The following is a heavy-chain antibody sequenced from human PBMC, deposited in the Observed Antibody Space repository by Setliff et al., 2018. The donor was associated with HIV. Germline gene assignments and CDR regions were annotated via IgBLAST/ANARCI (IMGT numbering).Heavy chain of an antibody. V-gene: IGHV4-61*02. CDR1: GGSISSGSHY. D-gene: IGHD6-13*01. CDR3: ARVPTRATADYYYYYMDV. J-gene: IGHJ6*03. Sequence: LSLTCTVSGGSISSGSHYWSWIRQPAGKGLEWIGLIYTSGRTNYNPSLKSRVTISVDRSKNQFSLNLSSVTAADTAVYYCARVPTRATADYYYYYMDVWGKGTTVTVSS. CDR2: IYTSGRT.